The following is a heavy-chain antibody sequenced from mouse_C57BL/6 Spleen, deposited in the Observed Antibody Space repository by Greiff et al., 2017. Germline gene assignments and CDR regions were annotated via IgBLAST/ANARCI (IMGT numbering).Heavy chain of an antibody. CDR1: GYTFTDYN. D-gene: IGHD1-1*01. CDR2: INPNNGGT. V-gene: IGHV1-22*01. Sequence: EVQLQQSGPELVKPGASVKMSCKASGYTFTDYNMHWVKQSHGKSLEWIGYINPNNGGTSYNQKFKGKATLTVNQSSSTAYMELRSLTSEDSAVYYCAREGDVLFYDYAMDYWGQGTSVTVSS. J-gene: IGHJ4*01. CDR3: AREGDVLFYDYAMDY.